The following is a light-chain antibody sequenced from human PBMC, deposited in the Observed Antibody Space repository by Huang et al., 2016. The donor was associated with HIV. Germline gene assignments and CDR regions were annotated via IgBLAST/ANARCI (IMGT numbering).Light chain of an antibody. CDR1: QNIDIY. Sequence: EIQMTQSPSSLSASVGVTVTITCRASQNIDIYLNWYQQRPGKAPKLLIYTASSLQTGVPSRFSGSGSGTDFTLTIDSLQPEDFATYYCLQSYSMFRTFGQGTKLDFK. V-gene: IGKV1-39*01. CDR3: LQSYSMFRT. J-gene: IGKJ2*01. CDR2: TAS.